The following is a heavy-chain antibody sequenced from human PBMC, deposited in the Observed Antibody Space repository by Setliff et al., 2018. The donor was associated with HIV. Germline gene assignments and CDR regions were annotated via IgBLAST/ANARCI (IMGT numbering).Heavy chain of an antibody. D-gene: IGHD3-10*01. CDR2: IFDSGTT. CDR3: ARQGGYNSPLMV. CDR1: GGSITSYY. V-gene: IGHV4-59*08. J-gene: IGHJ4*02. Sequence: LSLTCTVSGGSITSYYWNWIRQSTGKGLEWIGYIFDSGTTKYNPSVTSRVTISVDASKNQFFLQLISVTAADTAVYYCARQGGYNSPLMVWGQGKLVTVSS.